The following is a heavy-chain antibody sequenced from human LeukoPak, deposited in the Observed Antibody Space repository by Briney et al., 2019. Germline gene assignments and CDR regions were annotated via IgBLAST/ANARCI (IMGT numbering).Heavy chain of an antibody. J-gene: IGHJ4*02. CDR2: ISYDGSNK. V-gene: IGHV3-30*03. CDR3: ARRVAARRVDDY. D-gene: IGHD6-6*01. Sequence: GGSLRLSCAASGFTFSSYGMHWVRQAPGKGLEWVAVISYDGSNKYYADSVKGRFTISRDNSKNTLYLQMNSLRAEDTAVYYCARRVAARRVDDYWGQGTLVTVSS. CDR1: GFTFSSYG.